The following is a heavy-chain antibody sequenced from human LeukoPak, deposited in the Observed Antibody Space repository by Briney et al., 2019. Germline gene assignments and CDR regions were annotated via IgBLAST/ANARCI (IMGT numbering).Heavy chain of an antibody. J-gene: IGHJ4*02. D-gene: IGHD3-22*01. CDR1: GFTVSSNY. CDR2: IYSGGST. V-gene: IGHV3-53*01. CDR3: ARDLNYDSAY. Sequence: GGSLRLSCAAYGFTVSSNYMSWVRQAPGKGLEWVSVIYSGGSTYYADSVKGRFTISRDNSKNTVYLQMNSLRAEDTAVYYCARDLNYDSAYWGQGTLVTVSS.